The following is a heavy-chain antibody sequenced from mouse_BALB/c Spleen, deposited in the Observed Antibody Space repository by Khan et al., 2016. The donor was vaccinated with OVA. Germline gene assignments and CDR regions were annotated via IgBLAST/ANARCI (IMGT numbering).Heavy chain of an antibody. J-gene: IGHJ3*01. CDR3: ASGYFGNYEFAY. CDR1: GYTFTNYW. D-gene: IGHD2-1*01. Sequence: QVQLQQPGAELVKPGASVKLSCKTSGYTFTNYWIQWVKQRPGQGLGWIGQIFPGTGTTYSNENFKAQATLTVDTSSSTAYMQLSSLTSEDSAVYFCASGYFGNYEFAYWGQGTLVTVSA. CDR2: IFPGTGTT. V-gene: IGHV1S132*01.